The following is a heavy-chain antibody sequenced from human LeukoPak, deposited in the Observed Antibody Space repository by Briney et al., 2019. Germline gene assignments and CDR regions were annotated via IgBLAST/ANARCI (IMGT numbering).Heavy chain of an antibody. CDR2: INPNSGGT. Sequence: GASVKVSCKASGYTFTGYYMHWVRQAPGQGLEWMGWINPNSGGTNYAQKFQGRVTMTRDTSISTAYMELSRLRSDDTAVYYCARGGFCCTNGVWSSYYYYYYMDVWGKGTTVTVSS. CDR1: GYTFTGYY. D-gene: IGHD2-8*01. V-gene: IGHV1-2*02. J-gene: IGHJ6*03. CDR3: ARGGFCCTNGVWSSYYYYYYMDV.